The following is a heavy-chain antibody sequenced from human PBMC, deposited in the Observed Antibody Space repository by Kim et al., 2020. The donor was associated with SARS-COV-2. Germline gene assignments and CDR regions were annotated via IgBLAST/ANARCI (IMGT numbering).Heavy chain of an antibody. CDR3: ARDGGSGWYARYFDL. J-gene: IGHJ2*01. D-gene: IGHD6-19*01. V-gene: IGHV4-39*02. Sequence: PSLKSRVTISVDTSKNQFSLKLSSVTAADTAVYYCARDGGSGWYARYFDLWGRGTLVTVSS.